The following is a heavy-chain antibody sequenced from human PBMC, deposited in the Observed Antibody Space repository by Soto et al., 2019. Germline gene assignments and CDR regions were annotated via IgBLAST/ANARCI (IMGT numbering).Heavy chain of an antibody. CDR1: GGSISSSNYF. CDR2: MYYSGST. D-gene: IGHD2-8*02. CDR3: ARDKITGLFDY. V-gene: IGHV4-39*07. Sequence: PSETLSLTCTVSGGSISSSNYFWGWIRQPPGKGLEWIGSMYYSGSTNYNPSLKSRVTISVDTSKNQFSLKLTSVTAADTAVYYCARDKITGLFDYWGQGTLVTVSS. J-gene: IGHJ4*02.